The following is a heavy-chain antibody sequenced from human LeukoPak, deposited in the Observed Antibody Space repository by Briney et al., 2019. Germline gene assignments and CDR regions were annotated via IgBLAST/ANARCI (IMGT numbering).Heavy chain of an antibody. J-gene: IGHJ4*02. Sequence: GGSLRLSYAASGFTFSSYSMNWVRQAPGKGLEWVSSISSSSSYIYYADSVKGRFTISRDNAKNSLYLQMNSLRAEDTAVYYCARAIDYCSSTSCYYFDYWGQGTLVTVSS. V-gene: IGHV3-21*01. D-gene: IGHD2-2*01. CDR2: ISSSSSYI. CDR3: ARAIDYCSSTSCYYFDY. CDR1: GFTFSSYS.